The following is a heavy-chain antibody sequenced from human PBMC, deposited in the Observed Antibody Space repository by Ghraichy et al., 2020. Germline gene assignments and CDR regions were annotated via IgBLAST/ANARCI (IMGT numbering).Heavy chain of an antibody. J-gene: IGHJ6*02. V-gene: IGHV3-15*01. CDR1: GFTFSNAW. CDR3: TTEFIKSPYGMDV. Sequence: GGSLRLSCAASGFTFSNAWMSWVRQAPGKGLEWVGRIKSKTDGGTTDYAAPVKGRFTISRDDSKNTLYLQMNSLKTEDTAVYYCTTEFIKSPYGMDVWGQGTTVTVSS. CDR2: IKSKTDGGTT.